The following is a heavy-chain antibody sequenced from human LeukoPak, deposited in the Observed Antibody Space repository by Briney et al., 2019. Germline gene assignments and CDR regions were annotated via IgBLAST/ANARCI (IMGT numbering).Heavy chain of an antibody. CDR1: GFTCNTYV. J-gene: IGHJ3*02. Sequence: GGALRLSCAASGFTCNTYVISWVRQAPGKGLEWLSLILHNGDSTYYADSVKGRFTISRDNSKNTLYLQMNSLRAEDTAVYYCARLSSFAFDIWGQGTMVTVSS. V-gene: IGHV3-23*01. CDR2: ILHNGDST. D-gene: IGHD3-16*02. CDR3: ARLSSFAFDI.